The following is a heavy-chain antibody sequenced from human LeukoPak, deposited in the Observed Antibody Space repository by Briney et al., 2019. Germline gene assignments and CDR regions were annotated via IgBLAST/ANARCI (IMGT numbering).Heavy chain of an antibody. CDR3: ARKEGGQLVNTRRWFDP. V-gene: IGHV3-66*01. Sequence: GGSLRLSCAASGFTVSSNYMSWVRQAPGKGLEWVSVIYSGGTTYYADSVKGRFTISRDNSKNTLYLQMNSLRAEDTAVYYCARKEGGQLVNTRRWFDPWGQGTLVTVSS. CDR1: GFTVSSNY. J-gene: IGHJ5*02. D-gene: IGHD6-13*01. CDR2: IYSGGTT.